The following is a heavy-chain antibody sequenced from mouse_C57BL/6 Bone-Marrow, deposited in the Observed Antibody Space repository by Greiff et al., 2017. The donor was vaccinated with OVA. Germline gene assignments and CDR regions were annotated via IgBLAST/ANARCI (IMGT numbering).Heavy chain of an antibody. J-gene: IGHJ4*01. CDR3: ARYLYDYGGPYYAMDY. D-gene: IGHD2-4*01. Sequence: EVKLVESGGGLVQPGGSLSLSCAASGFTFTDYYMSWVRQPPGKALEWLGFIRNKANGYTTEYSASVKGRFTISRDNSQSILYLKMNALRAEDSATYYCARYLYDYGGPYYAMDYWGQGTSVTVSS. CDR1: GFTFTDYY. V-gene: IGHV7-3*01. CDR2: IRNKANGYTT.